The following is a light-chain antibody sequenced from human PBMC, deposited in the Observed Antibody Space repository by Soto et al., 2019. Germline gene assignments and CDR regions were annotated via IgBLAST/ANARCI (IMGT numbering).Light chain of an antibody. CDR2: DAS. V-gene: IGKV3-11*01. J-gene: IGKJ4*01. CDR1: QSVSSY. CDR3: QHHSTWPLT. Sequence: EILLTQSPATLSLPSGERATLSCRASQSVSSYLAWYQQKPGQAPRLLIYDASNRATGIPARFSGSGSGTDFTLTISSLEPEDFAVYFCQHHSTWPLTFGGGTKVQIK.